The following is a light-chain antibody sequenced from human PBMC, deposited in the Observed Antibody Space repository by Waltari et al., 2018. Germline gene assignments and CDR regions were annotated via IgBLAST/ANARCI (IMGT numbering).Light chain of an antibody. V-gene: IGKV1-5*03. Sequence: DLKRTQSPRALSACVAHRVPITCRASQSISNWLAWYQQKPGKAPILLIYKASILKSGVPSRFSGSGSGTQFTLTISSLQPGDFATYYCQQYKTYSSFGQGTKLEIK. CDR1: QSISNW. CDR3: QQYKTYSS. CDR2: KAS. J-gene: IGKJ2*01.